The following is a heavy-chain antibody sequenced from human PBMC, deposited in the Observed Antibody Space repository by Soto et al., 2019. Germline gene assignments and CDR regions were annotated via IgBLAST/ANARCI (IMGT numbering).Heavy chain of an antibody. D-gene: IGHD3-16*01. CDR1: GFTFSIYA. CDR3: AKEWLGWGDPDGFDI. J-gene: IGHJ3*02. Sequence: GGSLRLSCAASGFTFSIYAMTWVRQAPGKGLEWVSAISGSGGSTYYADSVKGRFIISRDNPKNTLYLQMNRLRAEDTAVYYCAKEWLGWGDPDGFDIWGQGTMVTVSS. V-gene: IGHV3-23*01. CDR2: ISGSGGST.